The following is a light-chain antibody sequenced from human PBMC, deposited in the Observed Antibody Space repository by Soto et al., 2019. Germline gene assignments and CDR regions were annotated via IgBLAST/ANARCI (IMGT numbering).Light chain of an antibody. V-gene: IGKV1-5*03. Sequence: QVTQSASALSASVGDRVTITCRASQSIDSWLAWYQHKPGTAPKLLIFKASTVETGVPSRFSGSGSETESPLTIRSLQPDDSATYYSQPSTNYPRTFGQGTKL. CDR1: QSIDSW. J-gene: IGKJ1*01. CDR3: QPSTNYPRT. CDR2: KAS.